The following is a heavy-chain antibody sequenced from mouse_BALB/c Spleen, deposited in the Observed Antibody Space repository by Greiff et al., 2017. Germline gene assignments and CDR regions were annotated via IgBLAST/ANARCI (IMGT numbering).Heavy chain of an antibody. CDR2: IDPYNGGT. Sequence: VQLQQSGPELVKPGASVKVSCKASGYSFTDYNMYWVKQSHGKSLEWIGYIDPYNGGTSYNQKFKGKATLTVDKSSSTAFMHLNSLTSEDSAVYYCERRDYEDDEGTDYAMDDWGQGTSVTVAS. J-gene: IGHJ4*01. CDR1: GYSFTDYN. CDR3: ERRDYEDDEGTDYAMDD. V-gene: IGHV1S135*01. D-gene: IGHD2-4*01.